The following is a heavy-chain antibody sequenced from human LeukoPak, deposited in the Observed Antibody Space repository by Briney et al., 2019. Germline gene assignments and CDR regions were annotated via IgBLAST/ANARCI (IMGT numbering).Heavy chain of an antibody. V-gene: IGHV3-30*18. CDR1: GFTSSNYG. J-gene: IGHJ4*02. Sequence: QPGRSLRLSCAASGFTSSNYGMHWVRQAPGKGLEWVAVVANDGRDKRYADSVKGRFTISRDNSKNTVYLQMNSLRAEDTAVYYCAKDLNVAAAGYYFDYWGQGTLVTVSS. CDR3: AKDLNVAAAGYYFDY. CDR2: VANDGRDK. D-gene: IGHD6-13*01.